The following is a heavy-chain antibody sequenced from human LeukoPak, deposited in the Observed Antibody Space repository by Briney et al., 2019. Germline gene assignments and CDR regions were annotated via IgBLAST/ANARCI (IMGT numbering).Heavy chain of an antibody. V-gene: IGHV4-34*01. D-gene: IGHD1-26*01. J-gene: IGHJ5*02. Sequence: SETLALTCAVYGGSFSGYYWSWIRQPPGKGLEWIGEINHSGSTNYNPSLKSRVTISVDTSKNQFSLKLSSVTAADTAVYYCARAGAGGFDPWGQGTLVTVSS. CDR2: INHSGST. CDR3: ARAGAGGFDP. CDR1: GGSFSGYY.